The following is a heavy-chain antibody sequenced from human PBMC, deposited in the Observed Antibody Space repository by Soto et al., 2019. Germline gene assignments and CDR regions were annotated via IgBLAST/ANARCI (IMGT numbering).Heavy chain of an antibody. CDR2: INHSGST. Sequence: SETLSLTCAVYGGSFSGYYLRWIRQPPEKGLEWIGEINHSGSTNYNPSFKSRVTISVDTSKNQFSLKLSSVTAADTAVDYCARAFYRLDYWGHGTLVTVSS. D-gene: IGHD4-4*01. CDR3: ARAFYRLDY. CDR1: GGSFSGYY. V-gene: IGHV4-34*01. J-gene: IGHJ4*01.